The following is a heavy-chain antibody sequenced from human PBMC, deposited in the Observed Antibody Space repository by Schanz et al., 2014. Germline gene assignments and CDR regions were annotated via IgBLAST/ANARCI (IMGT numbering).Heavy chain of an antibody. D-gene: IGHD2-21*01. CDR2: ISASGGTT. CDR3: ARDGYSVVVISPTESFDI. J-gene: IGHJ3*02. CDR1: GFNFSDYA. V-gene: IGHV3-23*01. Sequence: EVHLLESGGGLVPPGGSLRLSCAASGFNFSDYAMCWVRQAPGKGLEWVSAISASGGTTYYADSVKGRFTISRDNSRNTLYLQMNSLRAEDTAVYYCARDGYSVVVISPTESFDIWGQGTMVTVSP.